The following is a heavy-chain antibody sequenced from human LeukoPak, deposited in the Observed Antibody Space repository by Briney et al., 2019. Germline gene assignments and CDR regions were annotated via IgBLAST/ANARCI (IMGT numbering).Heavy chain of an antibody. CDR2: IVVGSGKT. CDR1: GYTFSNSA. V-gene: IGHV1-58*02. Sequence: SVKVSCKAYGYTFSNSAMQWVRQARGQRPEWVGWIVVGSGKTNYAQNFQERVTITRDMSTSTVYMELSSLGLEDTAVYFCAARVHSSRWPLDVWGRGTTVTISS. D-gene: IGHD6-19*01. CDR3: AARVHSSRWPLDV. J-gene: IGHJ6*04.